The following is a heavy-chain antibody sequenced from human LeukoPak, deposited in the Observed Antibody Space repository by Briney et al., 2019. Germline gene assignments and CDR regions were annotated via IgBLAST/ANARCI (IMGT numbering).Heavy chain of an antibody. D-gene: IGHD3-3*01. CDR2: ISAYNGNT. CDR1: GYTFTSYG. CDR3: ARASAKGYDFWSGPNWFDP. V-gene: IGHV1-18*01. Sequence: ASVKVSCKASGYTFTSYGISWVRQAPGQGLEWMGWISAYNGNTNYAQKLQGRVTMTTDTSTSTAYMELRSLRSDDTAVYYCARASAKGYDFWSGPNWFDPWGQGTLVAVSS. J-gene: IGHJ5*02.